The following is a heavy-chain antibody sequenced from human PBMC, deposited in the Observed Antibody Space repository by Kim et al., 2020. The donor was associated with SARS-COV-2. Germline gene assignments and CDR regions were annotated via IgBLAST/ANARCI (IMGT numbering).Heavy chain of an antibody. V-gene: IGHV3-23*01. CDR1: GFIFSSYA. CDR2: IGGSGAIT. J-gene: IGHJ4*02. Sequence: GGSLRLSCAASGFIFSSYAMSWVRQAPGKGVEWVSAIGGSGAITYYADSVKGRFTISRDNSRNTLYLQMNSLRAEDTPVYYCAKDMSIGGQGTLVTVSS. CDR3: AKDMSI. D-gene: IGHD1-26*01.